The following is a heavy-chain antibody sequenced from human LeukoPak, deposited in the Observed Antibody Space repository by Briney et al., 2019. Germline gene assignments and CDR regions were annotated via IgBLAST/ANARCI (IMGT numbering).Heavy chain of an antibody. V-gene: IGHV1-18*01. CDR1: GYTFTSYG. CDR2: ISAYNGNT. Sequence: ASVKVSCKASGYTFTSYGISWVRQAPGQGLEWMGWISAYNGNTNYAQKLQGRVTMTTDTSTSTAYMELRSLRSDDTAVYYCASWSKFSGYYVNDAFDIWGQGTMVTVSS. CDR3: ASWSKFSGYYVNDAFDI. J-gene: IGHJ3*02. D-gene: IGHD3-22*01.